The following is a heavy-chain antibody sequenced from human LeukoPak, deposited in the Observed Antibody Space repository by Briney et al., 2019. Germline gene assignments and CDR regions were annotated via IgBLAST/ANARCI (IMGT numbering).Heavy chain of an antibody. D-gene: IGHD6-13*01. V-gene: IGHV1-69*06. J-gene: IGHJ4*02. Sequence: SVKVSCKASGCTFSSYAISWVRQAPGQGLEWMGGIIPIFGTANYAQKFQGRVTITADKSTSTAYMELSSLRSEDTAVYYCARGDIAAAGNGFDYWGQGTLVTVSS. CDR3: ARGDIAAAGNGFDY. CDR1: GCTFSSYA. CDR2: IIPIFGTA.